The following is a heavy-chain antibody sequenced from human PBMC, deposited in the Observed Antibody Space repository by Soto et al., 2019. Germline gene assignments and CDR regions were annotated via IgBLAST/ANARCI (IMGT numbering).Heavy chain of an antibody. Sequence: GGSLRLSCAASGFTFSSSAMSWVRQAPGKGLEWVAIICYNGGNTYYADSVKGRFIISRDNSKNTLSLQMNSLSAEDTAVYYCAKDRTAGGKIFDYWGQGTPVTVSS. J-gene: IGHJ4*02. CDR1: GFTFSSSA. CDR2: ICYNGGNT. CDR3: AKDRTAGGKIFDY. D-gene: IGHD6-13*01. V-gene: IGHV3-33*06.